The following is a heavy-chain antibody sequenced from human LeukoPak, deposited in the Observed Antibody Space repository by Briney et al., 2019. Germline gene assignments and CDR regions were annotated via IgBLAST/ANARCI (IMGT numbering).Heavy chain of an antibody. CDR1: GFTFSDYY. CDR2: ISSSGSTI. V-gene: IGHV3-11*04. Sequence: GGSLRLSCAASGFTFSDYYMSWIRQAPGKGLEWVSYISSSGSTIYYADSVKGRFTISRDNAKNSLYLQMNSLRAEDTAVYYCAKVLSAPGTEFFDYWGQGTLVTVSS. D-gene: IGHD6-13*01. J-gene: IGHJ4*02. CDR3: AKVLSAPGTEFFDY.